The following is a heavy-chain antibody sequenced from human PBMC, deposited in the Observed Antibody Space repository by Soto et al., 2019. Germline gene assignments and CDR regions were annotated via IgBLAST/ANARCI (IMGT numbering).Heavy chain of an antibody. V-gene: IGHV1-69*14. Sequence: QVQLVQSWAEVKKPGSSVKVSCKASGGTFSSYAISWVLQAPRQGLESMGGIIPMFGTANYAQKFQGRVTITADTSSSTAYIELTNLRSEAAAVYYWARGPFLEWVLAYHFYGMDVWGQGTTVIVSS. CDR3: ARGPFLEWVLAYHFYGMDV. CDR1: GGTFSSYA. CDR2: IIPMFGTA. J-gene: IGHJ6*02. D-gene: IGHD3-3*01.